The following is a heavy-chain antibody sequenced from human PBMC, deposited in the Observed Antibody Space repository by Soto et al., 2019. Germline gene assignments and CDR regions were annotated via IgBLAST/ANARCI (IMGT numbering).Heavy chain of an antibody. Sequence: PSETLSLTCTVSGGSISSYYWSWIRQPPGKGLEWIGYIYYSGSTNYNPSLKSRVTISVDTSKNQFSLKLSSVTAADTTVYYCARDLRSGYTYGYFDYWGQGTLVTVSS. CDR3: ARDLRSGYTYGYFDY. D-gene: IGHD5-18*01. V-gene: IGHV4-59*01. CDR1: GGSISSYY. CDR2: IYYSGST. J-gene: IGHJ4*02.